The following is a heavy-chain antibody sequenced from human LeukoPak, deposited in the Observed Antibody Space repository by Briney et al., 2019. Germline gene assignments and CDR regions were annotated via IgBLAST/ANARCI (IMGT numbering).Heavy chain of an antibody. CDR2: IYSGGST. Sequence: GGSLRLSCAASGFTVSSNYMNWVRQATGKGLEWVSTIYSGGSTFYADSVKGRFTISRDTSQNTLYLQMNSLRPEDRAVYYCARDWLIYYFDCWGQGTLVTVSS. D-gene: IGHD3-22*01. CDR1: GFTVSSNY. V-gene: IGHV3-66*02. J-gene: IGHJ4*02. CDR3: ARDWLIYYFDC.